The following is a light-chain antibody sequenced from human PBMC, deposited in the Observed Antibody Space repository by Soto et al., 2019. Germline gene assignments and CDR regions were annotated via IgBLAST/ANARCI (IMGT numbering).Light chain of an antibody. J-gene: IGKJ3*01. CDR3: QQANSFPST. CDR1: QSVSSSY. Sequence: EIVLTQPPGTLSLSPGERATLSCRASQSVSSSYLAWYQQKPGQAPRLLIYGASSRATGIPDRFSGSGSGTDFTLTISRLEPEDFATYYCQQANSFPSTFGPGTKVDIK. CDR2: GAS. V-gene: IGKV3-20*01.